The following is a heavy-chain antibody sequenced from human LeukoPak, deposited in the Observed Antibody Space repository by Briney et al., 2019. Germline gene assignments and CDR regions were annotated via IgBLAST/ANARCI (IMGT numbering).Heavy chain of an antibody. CDR3: ARGFNFWSGYSLPAFDY. J-gene: IGHJ4*02. Sequence: GSLRLSCAASGFTFSSFAMSWVRQAPGKGLEWIGEINHSGSTNYNPSPKSRVTISVDTSKNQFSLKLSSVTAADTAVYYCARGFNFWSGYSLPAFDYWGQGTLVTVSS. CDR1: GFTFSSFA. D-gene: IGHD3-3*01. V-gene: IGHV4-34*01. CDR2: INHSGST.